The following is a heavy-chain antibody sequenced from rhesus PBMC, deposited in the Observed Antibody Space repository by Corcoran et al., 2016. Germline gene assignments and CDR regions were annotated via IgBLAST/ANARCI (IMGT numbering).Heavy chain of an antibody. CDR2: ISGSSGST. J-gene: IGHJ4*01. D-gene: IGHD2-8*01. Sequence: VQLQESGPGLVKPSETLSLTCAVSGGSISSSNWWSWIRQPPGKGLEWIGYISGSSGSTYYNPSLKSRVTISKDASKNQFSLKLSSVTAADTAVYYCARAELGYCSGGVCYTFDYWGQGVLVTVSS. CDR1: GGSISSSNW. CDR3: ARAELGYCSGGVCYTFDY. V-gene: IGHV4S19*01.